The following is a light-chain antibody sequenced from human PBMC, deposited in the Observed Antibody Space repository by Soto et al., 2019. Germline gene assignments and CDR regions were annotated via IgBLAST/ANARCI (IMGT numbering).Light chain of an antibody. CDR3: SSYTSSTNV. J-gene: IGLJ1*01. V-gene: IGLV2-14*01. CDR1: SIDVGGYNY. CDR2: EVS. Sequence: QSALTQPASVSGSTGQSITISCTGTSIDVGGYNYVSWYQQHPGKAPKLMIYEVSNRPSGVSNRFSGSKSGNTASLTISGLQAEDEADYYCSSYTSSTNVFGTGTKLTVL.